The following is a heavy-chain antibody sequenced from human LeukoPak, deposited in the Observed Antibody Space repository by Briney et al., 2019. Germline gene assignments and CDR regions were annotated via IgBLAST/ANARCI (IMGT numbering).Heavy chain of an antibody. V-gene: IGHV3-7*04. J-gene: IGHJ4*02. D-gene: IGHD5-18*01. CDR1: GFTFSNFA. CDR3: ARGRLLNDY. Sequence: GGSLRLSCSASGFTFSNFAMSWVRQAPGKWLEWVANIKQDGSEKYYVDSVKGRFTISRDNAKNSLYLQMNSLRAEDTAVYYCARGRLLNDYWGQGTLVTVSS. CDR2: IKQDGSEK.